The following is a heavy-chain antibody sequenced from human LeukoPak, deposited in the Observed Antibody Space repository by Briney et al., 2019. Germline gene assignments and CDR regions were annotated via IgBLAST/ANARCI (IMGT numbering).Heavy chain of an antibody. J-gene: IGHJ4*02. CDR1: GGTFSSYA. D-gene: IGHD2-15*01. Sequence: SVKVSCKASGGTFSSYAISWVRQAPGQGLEWMGGIIPIFGTANYAQKFQGRVTITADESTSTAYMELSSLRSEDTAVYYCARVACSGGSCYFDYWGQGTLVTVSS. CDR2: IIPIFGTA. CDR3: ARVACSGGSCYFDY. V-gene: IGHV1-69*13.